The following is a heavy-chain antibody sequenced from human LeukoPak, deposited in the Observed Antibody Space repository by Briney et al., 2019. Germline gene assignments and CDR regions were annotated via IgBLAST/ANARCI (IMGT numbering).Heavy chain of an antibody. CDR1: GGSFSGYY. Sequence: PSETLSLTCAVYGGSFSGYYWSWIRQPPGKGLEWIGEINHSGSTNYNPSLKSRVTISVDTSKNQFSLKLSSVTAADTAVYYCATSKWLRKTRGFDYWGQGTLVTVSS. D-gene: IGHD5-12*01. J-gene: IGHJ4*02. CDR2: INHSGST. CDR3: ATSKWLRKTRGFDY. V-gene: IGHV4-34*01.